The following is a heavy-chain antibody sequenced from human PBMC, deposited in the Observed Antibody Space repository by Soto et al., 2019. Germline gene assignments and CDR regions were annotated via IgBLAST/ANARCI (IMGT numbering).Heavy chain of an antibody. CDR3: ARRLSGPKEEYNAYYFYGLDV. Sequence: GESLKISCQGSGYSFTSHWITWVRQTPGKGLEWMGRIDPSDSYTNYSPSFQGRVTISADRSISTAFLQWSSLEASDTAIYYCARRLSGPKEEYNAYYFYGLDVWGQGTAVTVSS. V-gene: IGHV5-10-1*01. J-gene: IGHJ6*02. CDR2: IDPSDSYT. D-gene: IGHD1-1*01. CDR1: GYSFTSHW.